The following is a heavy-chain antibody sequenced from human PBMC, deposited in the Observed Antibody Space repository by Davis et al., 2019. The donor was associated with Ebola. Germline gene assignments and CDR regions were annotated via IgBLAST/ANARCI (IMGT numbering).Heavy chain of an antibody. CDR3: ARLVGRKDGSSWQDRFDP. CDR2: IKYDGSEK. CDR1: SFTFSSYW. Sequence: GESLKISCAASSFTFSSYWMSWVRQAPGKGLEWVANIKYDGSEKQYVDSVKGRFTISRDNAKYSLYLQVNSLRVEDTAVYYCARLVGRKDGSSWQDRFDPWGQGTLVTVSS. V-gene: IGHV3-7*01. D-gene: IGHD6-13*01. J-gene: IGHJ5*02.